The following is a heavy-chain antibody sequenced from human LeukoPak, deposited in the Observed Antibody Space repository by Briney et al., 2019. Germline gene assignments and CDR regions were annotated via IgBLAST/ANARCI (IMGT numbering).Heavy chain of an antibody. CDR1: GFTFSSYA. J-gene: IGHJ4*02. Sequence: PGGSLRLSCAASGFTFSSYAMHWVRQAPGKGLDWVSVIYRGGSIHYADSVKGRFTISRDNSKNTLYLQMNSLRAEDTAVYYCAREPVGFRELDWWGQGTLVTVSS. CDR3: AREPVGFRELDW. D-gene: IGHD1-26*01. V-gene: IGHV3-53*01. CDR2: IYRGGSI.